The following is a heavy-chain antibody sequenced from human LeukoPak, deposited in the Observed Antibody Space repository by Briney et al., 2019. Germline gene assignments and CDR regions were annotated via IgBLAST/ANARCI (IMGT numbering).Heavy chain of an antibody. V-gene: IGHV3-23*01. J-gene: IGHJ4*02. D-gene: IGHD6-13*01. Sequence: GGSLRLSCAASGFTFSTYAMSWVRQAPGKGLEWVSGISGNGGSTYYADSVKGRFTISRDNSENTLYLQMNSLRAEDTAVYYCAKWFRIAAAGSRFDYWGQGTLVTVSS. CDR3: AKWFRIAAAGSRFDY. CDR1: GFTFSTYA. CDR2: ISGNGGST.